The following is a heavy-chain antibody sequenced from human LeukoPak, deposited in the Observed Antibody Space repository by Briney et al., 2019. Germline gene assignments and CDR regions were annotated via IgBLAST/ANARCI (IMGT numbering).Heavy chain of an antibody. J-gene: IGHJ4*02. D-gene: IGHD3-9*01. CDR1: GFTFSSYA. CDR2: ISYDGSNK. CDR3: ARVDWLLPENYFDY. V-gene: IGHV3-30-3*01. Sequence: GRSLRLSCAASGFTFSSYAMHWVRQAPGKGLEWVAVISYDGSNKYYADSVKGGFTISRDNSKNTLYLQMNSLRAEDTAVYYCARVDWLLPENYFDYWGQGTLVTVSS.